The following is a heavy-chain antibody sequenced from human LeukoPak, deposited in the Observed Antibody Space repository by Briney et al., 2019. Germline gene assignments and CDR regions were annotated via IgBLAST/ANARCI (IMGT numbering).Heavy chain of an antibody. V-gene: IGHV1-18*01. CDR2: ISANNGDT. D-gene: IGHD3-16*01. CDR3: ARDPPGLTLGSPGDY. Sequence: GASVKVSCKASGYTFTSYGIAWVRQVPGQGLQWMGWISANNGDTSYSQKLQGRVTMTTDTSTNTAYMELRSLTSDDTAVYYCARDPPGLTLGSPGDYWGQGTLVTVSS. CDR1: GYTFTSYG. J-gene: IGHJ4*02.